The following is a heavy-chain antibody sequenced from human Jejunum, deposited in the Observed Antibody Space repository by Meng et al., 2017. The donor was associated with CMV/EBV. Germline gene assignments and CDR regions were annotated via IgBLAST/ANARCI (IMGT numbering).Heavy chain of an antibody. CDR2: IKPNTAGGTA. CDR3: TANYFDY. V-gene: IGHV3-15*01. J-gene: IGHJ4*02. Sequence: SCASSGLSFTNAWMSCVRQAPGKGLEWIGRIKPNTAGGTADYVAPVKGRFTISRDDSKNTLYLQMNSLKSEDTAVYYCTANYFDYWGQGTLVTVSS. CDR1: GLSFTNAW.